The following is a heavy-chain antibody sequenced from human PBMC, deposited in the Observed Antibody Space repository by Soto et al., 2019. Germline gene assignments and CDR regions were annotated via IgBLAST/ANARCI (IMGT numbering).Heavy chain of an antibody. CDR3: ARGPHHLYCSSNSCYRGAYYYYGMDV. V-gene: IGHV4-34*01. CDR2: INHSGST. J-gene: IGHJ6*02. Sequence: PSETLSLTCAVYGGSLSGYYWSWIRQPPGKGLEWIGEINHSGSTNYNPSLKSRVTISVDTSKNQFSLKLSSVTAADTAVYYCARGPHHLYCSSNSCYRGAYYYYGMDVWGQGTTVTVSS. D-gene: IGHD2-2*02. CDR1: GGSLSGYY.